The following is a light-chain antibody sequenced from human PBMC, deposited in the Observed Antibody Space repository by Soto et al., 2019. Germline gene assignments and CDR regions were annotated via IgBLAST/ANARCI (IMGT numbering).Light chain of an antibody. Sequence: QSALTQPASVAGSPGQSITISCTGSTSDVGGFNLVSWYQQHPGKAPKLSIYEGNKRPSGVSNRFSGSKSGNTASLTISGLQAEDEADYYCCSYAGSNTWVFGGGTKLTVL. V-gene: IGLV2-23*01. CDR3: CSYAGSNTWV. J-gene: IGLJ3*02. CDR2: EGN. CDR1: TSDVGGFNL.